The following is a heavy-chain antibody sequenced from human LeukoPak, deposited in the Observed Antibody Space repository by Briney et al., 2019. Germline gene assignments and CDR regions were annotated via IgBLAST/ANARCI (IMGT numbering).Heavy chain of an antibody. D-gene: IGHD1-7*01. Sequence: PGGSLRLSCAASGFTFSSYGMHWVRQAPDKGLEWVAVIWYDGSNKYYADSVKGRFTISRDNSKNSLYLQMNSLRAEDTALYYCAKDGIGTTSYYYYGMDVWGQGTTVTVSS. V-gene: IGHV3-30*02. CDR1: GFTFSSYG. J-gene: IGHJ6*02. CDR3: AKDGIGTTSYYYYGMDV. CDR2: IWYDGSNK.